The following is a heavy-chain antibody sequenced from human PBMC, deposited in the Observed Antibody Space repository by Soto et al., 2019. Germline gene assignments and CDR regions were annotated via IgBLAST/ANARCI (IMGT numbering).Heavy chain of an antibody. D-gene: IGHD4-4*01. Sequence: VQLVESGGGVVQSGRSLRLSCTASGFMFLSYGFHWVRQAPGKGLEWVAVISVNGGNKDYIDSVKGRFTISRDDSKNTLYLELDSLRPEDTAVYYWAKDRGGGGYSSIDSWGQGTLVSVSS. CDR3: AKDRGGGGYSSIDS. J-gene: IGHJ4*02. CDR1: GFMFLSYG. CDR2: ISVNGGNK. V-gene: IGHV3-30*18.